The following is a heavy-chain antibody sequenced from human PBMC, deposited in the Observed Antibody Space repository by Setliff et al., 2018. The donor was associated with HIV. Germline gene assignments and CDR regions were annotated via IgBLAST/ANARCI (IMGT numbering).Heavy chain of an antibody. Sequence: SVKVSCKASGDTFTTYAISWVRQAPGQGLEWMGGIIPTLTIKHFAQKFQGRVAITADKSTSTAYMELSSLRSEDTAVYYCARTHYHSSGWYFDLWGRGTLVTVSS. J-gene: IGHJ2*01. D-gene: IGHD3-22*01. CDR1: GDTFTTYA. V-gene: IGHV1-69*10. CDR2: IIPTLTIK. CDR3: ARTHYHSSGWYFDL.